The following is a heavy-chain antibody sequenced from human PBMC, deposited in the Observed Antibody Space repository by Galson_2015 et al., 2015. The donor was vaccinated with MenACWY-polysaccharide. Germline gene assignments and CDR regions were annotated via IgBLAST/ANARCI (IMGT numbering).Heavy chain of an antibody. CDR1: GFTFSSYG. V-gene: IGHV3-64*02. D-gene: IGHD2-2*01. CDR3: ARGGCSSTSCYPDTYFDY. J-gene: IGHJ4*02. Sequence: SLRLSCAASGFTFSSYGMHWVRQAPGKGLKYVSAISSNGGSTYYGDSVKGRFTISRDNSKNTLYLQMGSLRAEDMAVYYCARGGCSSTSCYPDTYFDYWGQGTLVTVSS. CDR2: ISSNGGST.